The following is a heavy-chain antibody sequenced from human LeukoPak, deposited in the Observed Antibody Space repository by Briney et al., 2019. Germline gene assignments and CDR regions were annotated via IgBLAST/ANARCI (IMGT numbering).Heavy chain of an antibody. Sequence: GGSLRLSCAASGFSFSSYNMNWVRQAPGKGLEWISYISSTRPTIYYADSVKGRFTISRDDAKSSLYLQMNSLRTEDTALYYCTKETTMIVGGQYFDYWGQGTLVTVSS. CDR3: TKETTMIVGGQYFDY. D-gene: IGHD3-22*01. CDR1: GFSFSSYN. J-gene: IGHJ4*02. CDR2: ISSTRPTI. V-gene: IGHV3-48*01.